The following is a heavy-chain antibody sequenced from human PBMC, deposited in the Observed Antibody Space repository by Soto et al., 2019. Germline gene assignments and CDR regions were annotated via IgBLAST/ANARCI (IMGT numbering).Heavy chain of an antibody. CDR3: ATHSSSWSSAEYFQH. CDR1: GFTFSSYA. J-gene: IGHJ1*01. V-gene: IGHV3-23*01. CDR2: ISGSGGST. D-gene: IGHD6-13*01. Sequence: EVQLLESGGGLVQPGGSLRLSCAASGFTFSSYAMSWVRQAPGKGLEWVSAISGSGGSTYYADSVKGRFTISRDNSKNALYLQMTSLRAEDTAVYYCATHSSSWSSAEYFQHWGQGTLVTVSS.